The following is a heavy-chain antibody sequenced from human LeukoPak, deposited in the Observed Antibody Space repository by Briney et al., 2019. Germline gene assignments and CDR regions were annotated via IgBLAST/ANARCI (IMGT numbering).Heavy chain of an antibody. D-gene: IGHD4-23*01. CDR1: GGSISSYY. J-gene: IGHJ4*02. CDR2: IYYSGST. Sequence: KPSETLSLTCTVSGGSISSYYWSWIRQPPGKGLEWIGYIYYSGSTNYNPSLKSRVTISVDTSKNQFSLKLSSVTAADTAVYYCARLPTVANPFDYWGQGTLVTVSS. CDR3: ARLPTVANPFDY. V-gene: IGHV4-59*08.